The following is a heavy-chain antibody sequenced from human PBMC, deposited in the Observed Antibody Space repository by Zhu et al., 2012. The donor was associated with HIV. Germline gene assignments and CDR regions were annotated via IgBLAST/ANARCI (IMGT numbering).Heavy chain of an antibody. V-gene: IGHV3-20*04. Sequence: EVQLVESGGRGVRPGGSLRLSCRASGFTFDDYGMSWVRQDPGKGLEWVPGINWSGASKAYAESVKGRFTISRDNAKNSLYMELNSLRVDDTAVYYCARVRTAGPLSAFDVWGQGTVVTVSS. D-gene: IGHD6-13*01. CDR2: INWSGASK. CDR1: GFTFDDYG. J-gene: IGHJ3*01. CDR3: ARVRTAGPLSAFDV.